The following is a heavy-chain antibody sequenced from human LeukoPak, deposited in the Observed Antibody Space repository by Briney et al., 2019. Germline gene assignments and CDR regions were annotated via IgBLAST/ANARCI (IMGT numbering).Heavy chain of an antibody. V-gene: IGHV4-59*12. CDR3: ARDRSGYDAFDI. CDR1: GGSISSYY. Sequence: SETLSLTCTVSGGSISSYYWSWIRQPPGKGLEWIGYIYYSGSTNYNPPLKSRVTTSVDTSKNQFSLKLSSVTAADTAVYYCARDRSGYDAFDIWGQGTMVTVSS. CDR2: IYYSGST. D-gene: IGHD5-12*01. J-gene: IGHJ3*02.